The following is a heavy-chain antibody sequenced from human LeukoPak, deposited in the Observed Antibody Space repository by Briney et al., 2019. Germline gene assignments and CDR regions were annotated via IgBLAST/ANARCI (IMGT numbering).Heavy chain of an antibody. J-gene: IGHJ3*02. V-gene: IGHV1-46*01. CDR3: ARAGFGYCSSTSCYGAFDI. CDR2: INPSGGST. D-gene: IGHD2-2*03. CDR1: GYTFTSYY. Sequence: ASVKVSCKASGYTFTSYYMHWVRQAPGQGLEWMGIINPSGGSTSYAQMFQGRVTMTRDTSTSTVYMELSSLRSEDTAVYYCARAGFGYCSSTSCYGAFDIWGQGTMVTVSS.